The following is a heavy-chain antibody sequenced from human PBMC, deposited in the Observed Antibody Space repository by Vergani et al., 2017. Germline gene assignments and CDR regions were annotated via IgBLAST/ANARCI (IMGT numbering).Heavy chain of an antibody. Sequence: QVQLHESGPGLVKPSETLSPICPVSGVSMQIGSFSWTWIRQTAERRLDWMVRVYPSGTTNYNPSLNGRVTIFVDKSKNLLSLRLNSVTAADTAVYYCARGETRTDWFDPWGQGTLVTVSS. CDR3: ARGETRTDWFDP. D-gene: IGHD3/OR15-3a*01. CDR1: GVSMQIGSFS. CDR2: VYPSGTT. V-gene: IGHV4-61*02. J-gene: IGHJ5*02.